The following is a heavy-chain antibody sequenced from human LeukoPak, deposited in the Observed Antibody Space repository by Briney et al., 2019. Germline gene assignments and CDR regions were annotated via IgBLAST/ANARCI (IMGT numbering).Heavy chain of an antibody. CDR1: GFTFSIYA. CDR3: AADGPSTWYGDFDF. D-gene: IGHD6-13*01. CDR2: ISSNGDSA. Sequence: LSGGSLRLSCAASGFTFSIYALHWVRQVPGRRLEYVSAISSNGDSAYYAPSVDGRFTTSRDNSKSTLDLQMSGLRAEDTAIYYCAADGPSTWYGDFDFWGQGTLVTVSS. V-gene: IGHV3-64*01. J-gene: IGHJ4*02.